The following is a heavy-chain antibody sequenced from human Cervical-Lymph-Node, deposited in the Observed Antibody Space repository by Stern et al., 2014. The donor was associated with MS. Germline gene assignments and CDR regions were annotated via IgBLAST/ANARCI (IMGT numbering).Heavy chain of an antibody. CDR3: ARVRDGYNFRGLDH. D-gene: IGHD5-24*01. CDR2: FSYDGSNK. CDR1: GFTFSSYA. V-gene: IGHV3-30-3*01. J-gene: IGHJ4*02. Sequence: MQLVESGGGVVQPGRSLRLSCAASGFTFSSYAIHWVRQAPGKGLEWVAVFSYDGSNKYYADSVKGRFTISRDNSKNTLYLQMNSLRGDDTAVYYCARVRDGYNFRGLDHWGQGTLVTVSS.